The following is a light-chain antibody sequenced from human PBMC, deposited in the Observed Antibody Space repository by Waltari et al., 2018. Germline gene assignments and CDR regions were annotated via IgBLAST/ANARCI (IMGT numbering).Light chain of an antibody. Sequence: QSALTQAASVSGSPGQSITISCTGTSSHVGGYKSVSWYQQHPGKAPKVLIYDVTNRPSGVSNRFSGSKSGNTASLTISGLQAEDEADYYCSAYTRSGTYVFGTGTKVTVL. CDR3: SAYTRSGTYV. J-gene: IGLJ1*01. CDR2: DVT. V-gene: IGLV2-14*03. CDR1: SSHVGGYKS.